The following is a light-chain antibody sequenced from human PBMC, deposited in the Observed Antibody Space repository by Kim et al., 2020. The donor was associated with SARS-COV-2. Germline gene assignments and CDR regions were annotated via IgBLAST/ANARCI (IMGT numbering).Light chain of an antibody. J-gene: IGKJ2*01. V-gene: IGKV3-11*01. Sequence: SLSPGESATHSCRTSQSISNNLIWYQQKPGQAPRPLIYDASKRATGIPARFSGSGSGTDFTLTISSLEPEDFAVYYCQQRSTWPQTFGQGTKLEI. CDR1: QSISNN. CDR3: QQRSTWPQT. CDR2: DAS.